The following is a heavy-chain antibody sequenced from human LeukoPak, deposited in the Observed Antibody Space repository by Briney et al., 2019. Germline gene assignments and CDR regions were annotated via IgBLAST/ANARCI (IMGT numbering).Heavy chain of an antibody. J-gene: IGHJ4*02. D-gene: IGHD3-3*01. CDR3: ARDERLLSFLK. CDR2: ITGSGGST. V-gene: IGHV3-23*01. CDR1: GGSFSDYY. Sequence: ETLSLTCAVYGGSFSDYYWSWIRQPPGKGLEWVSGITGSGGSTYYADSVKGRFTISRDNSKNTLYLQMNSLRAEDTAIYYCARDERLLSFLKWGQGTLVTVSS.